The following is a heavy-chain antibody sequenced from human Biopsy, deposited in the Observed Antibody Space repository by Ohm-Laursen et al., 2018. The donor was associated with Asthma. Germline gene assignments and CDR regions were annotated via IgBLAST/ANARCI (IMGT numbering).Heavy chain of an antibody. CDR3: VRHQYSSSWSTFDY. CDR2: MYHSGSP. CDR1: GGSITSSSYF. Sequence: SVTLSLTCTVSGGSITSSSYFWGWLRQPPGKGMEWIGSMYHSGSPYYHPSLKSRATISVDTSKNQLSLKMSSVTAADTAVYFCVRHQYSSSWSTFDYWGQGALVTVSS. J-gene: IGHJ4*02. D-gene: IGHD3-22*01. V-gene: IGHV4-39*01.